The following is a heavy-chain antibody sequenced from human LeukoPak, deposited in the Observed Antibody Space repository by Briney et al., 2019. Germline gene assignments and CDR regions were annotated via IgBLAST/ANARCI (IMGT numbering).Heavy chain of an antibody. J-gene: IGHJ6*02. CDR2: INHSGST. CDR3: ARGGSSGWFDYYYGMDV. D-gene: IGHD6-19*01. V-gene: IGHV4-34*01. CDR1: GGSFSGYY. Sequence: SETLSLTCAVYGGSFSGYYWSWIRQPPGKGLEWIGEINHSGSTNYNPSLKSRVTISVDTSKNQFSLKLSSVTAADTAVYYCARGGSSGWFDYYYGMDVWGQGTTVTVSS.